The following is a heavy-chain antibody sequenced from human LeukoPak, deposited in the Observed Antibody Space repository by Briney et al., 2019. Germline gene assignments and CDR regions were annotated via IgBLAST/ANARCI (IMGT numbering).Heavy chain of an antibody. CDR2: ISANSGNT. J-gene: IGHJ3*01. Sequence: GASVKVSCKASGYTFTINGISWVRQAPGQGLEWMGLISANSGNTKYAQRLEGRVTMTTDTSTTTAYMELRRMRSDDTAVYYCARDRNHAFDFWGQGTMVTVSS. CDR3: ARDRNHAFDF. V-gene: IGHV1-18*01. CDR1: GYTFTING.